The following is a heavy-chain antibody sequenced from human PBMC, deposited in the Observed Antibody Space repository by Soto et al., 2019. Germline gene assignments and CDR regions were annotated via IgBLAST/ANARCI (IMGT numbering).Heavy chain of an antibody. CDR2: TDNDGSFT. V-gene: IGHV3-74*01. Sequence: EVQLVESGGGLVQPGGSLRLSCIASGFTFSTYWMHWVRQTPEKGLVWVSHTDNDGSFTTYADSVKGRFTISRDNAKNTLYLQMNSLRAEDTAVYYCVRDDFVLGIDHWGLGTLVTVSS. CDR1: GFTFSTYW. D-gene: IGHD3-10*02. CDR3: VRDDFVLGIDH. J-gene: IGHJ4*02.